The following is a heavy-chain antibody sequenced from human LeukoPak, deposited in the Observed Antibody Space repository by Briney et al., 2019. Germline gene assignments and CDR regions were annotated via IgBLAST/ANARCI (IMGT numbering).Heavy chain of an antibody. Sequence: PGGSLRLSCAAAGFTCSSYAMSLVRPAPGKGLQWVSAISGSGGGTYYAESVKGRFTISRDNSKITLYLQINSLRAEDTAVYYCAKVLTGYRDAFDIWGQGTMVIVSS. J-gene: IGHJ3*02. CDR3: AKVLTGYRDAFDI. D-gene: IGHD3-9*01. CDR1: GFTCSSYA. V-gene: IGHV3-23*01. CDR2: ISGSGGGT.